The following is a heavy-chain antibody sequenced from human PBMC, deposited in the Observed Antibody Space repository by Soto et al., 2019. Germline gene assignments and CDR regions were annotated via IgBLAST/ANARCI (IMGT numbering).Heavy chain of an antibody. CDR2: IYYSGST. Sequence: QVQLQESGPGLVKPSQTLSLTCTVSGGSISSGVYYWNWIRQYPGKGLEWIGYIYYSGSTYYNPSLTSRVTISVETSKNQFSLKLSSVTAADTAVYYCARGGSYHELVSDHWGQGTLVTVSS. CDR1: GGSISSGVYY. V-gene: IGHV4-31*03. CDR3: ARGGSYHELVSDH. J-gene: IGHJ4*02. D-gene: IGHD3-16*02.